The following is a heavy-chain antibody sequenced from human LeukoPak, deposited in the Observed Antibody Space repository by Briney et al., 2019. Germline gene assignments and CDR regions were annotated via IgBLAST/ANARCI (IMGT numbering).Heavy chain of an antibody. CDR1: GGSISSYY. Sequence: PSETLSLTCTVSGGSISSYYWSWIRQPPGKGLEYIGYIYCSGSTNYNPSLKSRVTISVDTSKNQFSLKLSSVTAADTAVYYCARDGGLPMDPWGQGTLVTVSS. D-gene: IGHD3-16*01. CDR2: IYCSGST. J-gene: IGHJ5*02. V-gene: IGHV4-59*12. CDR3: ARDGGLPMDP.